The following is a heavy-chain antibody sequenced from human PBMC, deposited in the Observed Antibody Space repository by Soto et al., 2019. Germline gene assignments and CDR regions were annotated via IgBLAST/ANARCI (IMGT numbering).Heavy chain of an antibody. D-gene: IGHD2-15*01. V-gene: IGHV3-21*01. J-gene: IGHJ6*02. CDR1: GFTFSRYS. Sequence: VGSLRLSCAASGFTFSRYSMNWVRQAPGKGLEWVSAIRCSSTDNHNADSVTGRFTISSDNDKTALTLYMHSKRAEDTAADYCLRADLYDSSDLLHSFDIWGPGTRVTVSS. CDR3: LRADLYDSSDLLHSFDI. CDR2: IRCSSTDN.